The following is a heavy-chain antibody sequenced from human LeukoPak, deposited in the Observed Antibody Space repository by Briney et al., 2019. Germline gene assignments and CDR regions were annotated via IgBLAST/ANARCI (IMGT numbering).Heavy chain of an antibody. J-gene: IGHJ4*02. CDR3: ARVDEGRNGVTVGY. CDR1: GFTFSSYS. D-gene: IGHD2-8*01. V-gene: IGHV3-21*01. Sequence: KPGGSLRLSCAASGFTFSSYSMNWVRQAPGKGLEWVSSISSSSSYIYYADSVKGRFTISRDNAKNSLYLQMNSLRAEDTAVYYCARVDEGRNGVTVGYWGQGTLVTVSS. CDR2: ISSSSSYI.